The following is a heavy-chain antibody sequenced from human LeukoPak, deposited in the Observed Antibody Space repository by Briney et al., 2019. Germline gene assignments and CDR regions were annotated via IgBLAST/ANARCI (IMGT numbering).Heavy chain of an antibody. CDR1: GFTFSDYY. CDR3: AKVHSGSYWAEYFQH. CDR2: ISSSGSTI. J-gene: IGHJ1*01. Sequence: SGGSLRLSCAASGFTFSDYYMSWVRQAPGKGLEWVSYISSSGSTIYYADSVKGRFTISRDNSKNTLYLQMNSLRAEDTAVYYCAKVHSGSYWAEYFQHWGQGTLVTVSS. V-gene: IGHV3-11*04. D-gene: IGHD1-26*01.